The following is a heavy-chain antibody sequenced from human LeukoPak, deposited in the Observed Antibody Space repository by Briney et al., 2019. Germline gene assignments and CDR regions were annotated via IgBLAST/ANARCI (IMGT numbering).Heavy chain of an antibody. V-gene: IGHV3-23*01. CDR3: ARRDV. Sequence: GGSLRLSCVASGFTFSRYAMDWVRQAPGKGLEWVSAISTDGTRTFYADSVKGRLTLSRDNSQNTLYLQMNSLRAEDTAVYYCARRDVWGQGTTVTVSS. CDR2: ISTDGTRT. J-gene: IGHJ6*02. CDR1: GFTFSRYA.